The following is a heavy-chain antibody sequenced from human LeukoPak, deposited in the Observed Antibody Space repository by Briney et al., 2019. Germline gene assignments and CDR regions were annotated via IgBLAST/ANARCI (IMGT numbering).Heavy chain of an antibody. CDR1: GYTSTSYG. CDR3: ARETVPLRFLDP. Sequence: ASVKVSCKASGYTSTSYGISWVRQAPGQGLEWMGIINPSGGSTSYAQKFQGRVTMTRDTSTSTVYMELSSLRSEDTAVYYCARETVPLRFLDPWGQGTLVTVSS. CDR2: INPSGGST. D-gene: IGHD3-3*01. J-gene: IGHJ5*02. V-gene: IGHV1-46*01.